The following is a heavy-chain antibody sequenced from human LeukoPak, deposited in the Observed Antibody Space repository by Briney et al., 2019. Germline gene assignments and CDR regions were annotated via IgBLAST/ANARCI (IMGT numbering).Heavy chain of an antibody. CDR1: GYTFTGYY. J-gene: IGHJ6*03. Sequence: ASVKVSCKASGYTFTGYYVHWVRQAPGQGLEWMGWINPNSGGTNYAQKFQGRVTMTRDTSISTAYMELSRLRSDDTAVYYCARGGYSSGWYARGYMDVWGKGTTVTVSS. D-gene: IGHD6-19*01. CDR3: ARGGYSSGWYARGYMDV. V-gene: IGHV1-2*02. CDR2: INPNSGGT.